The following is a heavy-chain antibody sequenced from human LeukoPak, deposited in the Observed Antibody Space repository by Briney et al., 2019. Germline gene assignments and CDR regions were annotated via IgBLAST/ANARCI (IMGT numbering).Heavy chain of an antibody. V-gene: IGHV7-4-1*02. Sequence: GASVKVSCKASGYTFINYPMNWVRQAPGQGLEWVGWINTNTGNPTYAQGFTERFVFSWDTSVTTAYLQINSLKPEDTAVYFCARDTYCTGGRCYSRVGYWGQGTVVTVSS. CDR1: GYTFINYP. CDR2: INTNTGNP. D-gene: IGHD2-15*01. CDR3: ARDTYCTGGRCYSRVGY. J-gene: IGHJ4*02.